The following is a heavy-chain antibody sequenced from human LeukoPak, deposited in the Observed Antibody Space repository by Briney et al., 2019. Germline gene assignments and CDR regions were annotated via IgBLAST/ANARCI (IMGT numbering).Heavy chain of an antibody. CDR3: ARGYGDYINWYFDL. J-gene: IGHJ2*01. V-gene: IGHV4-34*01. CDR1: GGSFSAYY. Sequence: SETLSLTCAVYGGSFSAYYWSWIRQPPGKGLEWIGEINHSGSTNYNPSLKSRVTISVDTPKNQFSLKLSSVTAADTAVYYCARGYGDYINWYFDLWGRGTLVTVSS. D-gene: IGHD4-17*01. CDR2: INHSGST.